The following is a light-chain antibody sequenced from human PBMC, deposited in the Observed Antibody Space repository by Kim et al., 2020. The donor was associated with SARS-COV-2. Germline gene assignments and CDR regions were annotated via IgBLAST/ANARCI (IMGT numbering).Light chain of an antibody. J-gene: IGKJ4*01. CDR1: QSVTSNF. Sequence: EIVLTQSPATLSLSPGERATLSCEASQSVTSNFLAWYQQKPGLAPRLLIYDVSNRATGVPDRFSGSGSGTDFTLTISRLEPEDFAVYYCQQHLTSPLTFGGGTKVDIK. V-gene: IGKV3D-20*01. CDR3: QQHLTSPLT. CDR2: DVS.